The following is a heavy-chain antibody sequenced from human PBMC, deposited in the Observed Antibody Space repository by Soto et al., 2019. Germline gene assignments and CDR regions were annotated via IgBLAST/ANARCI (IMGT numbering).Heavy chain of an antibody. J-gene: IGHJ4*02. Sequence: PSETLSLTCTVSCGSISSYYWSWIRQPPGKGLEWIGYIYYSGSTNYNPSLKSRVTISVDTSKNQFSLKLSSVTAADTAVYYCASSLEGEYYFDYWGQGTLVTVSS. CDR1: CGSISSYY. V-gene: IGHV4-59*01. CDR2: IYYSGST. D-gene: IGHD3-16*01. CDR3: ASSLEGEYYFDY.